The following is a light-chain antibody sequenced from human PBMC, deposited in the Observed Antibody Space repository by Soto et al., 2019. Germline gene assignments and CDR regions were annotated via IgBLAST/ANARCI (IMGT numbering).Light chain of an antibody. Sequence: QCVLTQPSSVSGSPGQSITISCTGTISDIGGYNYVSWYQQHPGKAPKLMIYEVSNLPSGVSNRFSGSKSGNTASLTISGLQAEDEADYYCTSYTTSSTSYVFGTGTKVTVL. V-gene: IGLV2-14*01. CDR1: ISDIGGYNY. J-gene: IGLJ1*01. CDR2: EVS. CDR3: TSYTTSSTSYV.